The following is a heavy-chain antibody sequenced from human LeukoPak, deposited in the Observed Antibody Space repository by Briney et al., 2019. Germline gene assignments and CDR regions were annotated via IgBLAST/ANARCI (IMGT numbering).Heavy chain of an antibody. D-gene: IGHD5-18*01. CDR2: IWYDGSNK. CDR3: AKDRTRIQVWSGQEDSFDY. V-gene: IGHV3-33*06. Sequence: GASLRLSCAPSGFTFRSHALHWVRQSPGKGLEWVAEIWYDGSNKYYADSVKGRFSVSRDNSKTTLYLQMNSLRAEDTAVCYCAKDRTRIQVWSGQEDSFDYGGEGTLATVS. J-gene: IGHJ4*02. CDR1: GFTFRSHA.